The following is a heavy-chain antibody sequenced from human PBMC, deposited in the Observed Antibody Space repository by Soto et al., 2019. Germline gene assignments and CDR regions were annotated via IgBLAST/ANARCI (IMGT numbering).Heavy chain of an antibody. CDR3: ARHTPAISISDH. D-gene: IGHD2-15*01. J-gene: IGHJ4*02. CDR2: ISYSGST. Sequence: SETLSLTCTVSGGSISSFYWNWIRQPPGKGLEWIGYISYSGSTSHNPSLKSRVTISVDTSKNQFSLKLSSVTAADTAVYYCARHTPAISISDHWGQGTLVTVSS. V-gene: IGHV4-59*08. CDR1: GGSISSFY.